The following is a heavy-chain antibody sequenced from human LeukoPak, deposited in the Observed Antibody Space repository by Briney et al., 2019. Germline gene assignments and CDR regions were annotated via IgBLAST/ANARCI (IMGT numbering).Heavy chain of an antibody. V-gene: IGHV4-59*08. D-gene: IGHD3-22*01. CDR3: ARHHYYDGSGYSEDAFDI. Sequence: SETLSLTCTVSGGPISSHYWSWIRQPPRKGLEWIGYIYYSGSTNYNPSLKSRVTISVDTSKNQFSLKLSSVTAADTAVYYCARHHYYDGSGYSEDAFDIWGQGTMVTVSS. CDR1: GGPISSHY. CDR2: IYYSGST. J-gene: IGHJ3*02.